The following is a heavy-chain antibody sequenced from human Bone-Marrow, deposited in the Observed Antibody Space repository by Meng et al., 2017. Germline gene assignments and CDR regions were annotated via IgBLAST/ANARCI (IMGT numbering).Heavy chain of an antibody. J-gene: IGHJ4*02. Sequence: GQQQRGGAVLLKPSGTLSPPCVVYGGSFSGYYWSWIRQPPGKGLEWIGEINHSGSTNYNPSLKSRVTISVDTSKNQFSLKLSSVTAADTAVYYCARAPTSGQWLARKFDYWGQGTLVTVSS. CDR2: INHSGST. CDR1: GGSFSGYY. CDR3: ARAPTSGQWLARKFDY. V-gene: IGHV4-34*01. D-gene: IGHD6-19*01.